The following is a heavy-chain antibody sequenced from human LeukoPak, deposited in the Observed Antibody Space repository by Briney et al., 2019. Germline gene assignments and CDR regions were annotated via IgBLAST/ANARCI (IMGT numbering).Heavy chain of an antibody. D-gene: IGHD3-16*01. V-gene: IGHV3-33*01. CDR3: ARGTRGTSLFIDY. Sequence: GGSLRLSCAASGFTFSSYGIPWVRQAPGKGLEWVAVIWYDGSNKYYADSVKGRFTISRDNSKNTLYLQMNSLRAEDTAVYYCARGTRGTSLFIDYWGQGTLVTVSS. CDR2: IWYDGSNK. J-gene: IGHJ4*02. CDR1: GFTFSSYG.